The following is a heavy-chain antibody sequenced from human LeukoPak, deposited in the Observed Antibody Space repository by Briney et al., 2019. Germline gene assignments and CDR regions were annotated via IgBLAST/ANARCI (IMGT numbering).Heavy chain of an antibody. D-gene: IGHD5/OR15-5a*01. CDR1: GFTFSSYD. Sequence: GGSLRLSCAASGFTFSSYDMHWVRQTPGRGLEWVSAIGIAGDTHYPDSVQGRFTISRENAKNSMYLQMNSLKDGDTAVYYCVRGGIQVSGIDAFDIWGQGTMVTVSS. CDR2: IGIAGDT. CDR3: VRGGIQVSGIDAFDI. V-gene: IGHV3-13*01. J-gene: IGHJ3*02.